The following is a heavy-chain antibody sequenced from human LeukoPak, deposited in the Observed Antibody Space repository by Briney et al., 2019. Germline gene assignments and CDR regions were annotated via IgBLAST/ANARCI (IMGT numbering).Heavy chain of an antibody. CDR3: ARLVAGAGITY. V-gene: IGHV3-7*05. D-gene: IGHD6-19*01. CDR1: GFTFSNYW. J-gene: IGHJ4*02. Sequence: GGSLRLSCVASGFTFSNYWMTWVRQAPGKGLQWMANIRQEGNERYFEDSVKGRFTISRDNAKNSLYLQMNSLRAEDTAVYYCARLVAGAGITYWGQGTLVTVSS. CDR2: IRQEGNER.